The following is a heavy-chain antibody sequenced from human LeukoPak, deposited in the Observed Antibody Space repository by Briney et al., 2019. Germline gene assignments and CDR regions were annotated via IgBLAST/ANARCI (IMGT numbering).Heavy chain of an antibody. V-gene: IGHV3-74*01. Sequence: GGSLRLSCAASGFTFSDYWMHWVRQVPGKGLAWVSRINPDGSTTVYADSVKGRFTISRDNAQNTLYLQMNSLRAEDTAVYYCARDDYWVQGTLVTVSS. J-gene: IGHJ4*02. CDR1: GFTFSDYW. CDR3: ARDDY. CDR2: INPDGSTT.